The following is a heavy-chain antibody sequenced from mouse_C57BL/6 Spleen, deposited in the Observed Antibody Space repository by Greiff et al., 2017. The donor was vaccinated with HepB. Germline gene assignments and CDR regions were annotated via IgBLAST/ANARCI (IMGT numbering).Heavy chain of an antibody. CDR3: ARGSVIYYPSYYFDY. Sequence: VQLQQSGPELVKPGASVKISCKASGYAFSSSWMNWVKQRPGKGLEWIGRIYPGDGDTNYNGKFKGKATLTADKSSSTAYMQLSSLTSEDSAVYFCARGSVIYYPSYYFDYWGQGTTLTVSS. CDR1: GYAFSSSW. V-gene: IGHV1-82*01. J-gene: IGHJ2*01. D-gene: IGHD1-1*01. CDR2: IYPGDGDT.